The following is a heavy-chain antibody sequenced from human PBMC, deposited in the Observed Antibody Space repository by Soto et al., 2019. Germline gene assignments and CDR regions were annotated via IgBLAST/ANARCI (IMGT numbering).Heavy chain of an antibody. V-gene: IGHV3-66*04. CDR3: ARRPPGSYDFWRDFYFDF. J-gene: IGHJ4*02. CDR1: GFPVSSSY. CDR2: VYSGGST. D-gene: IGHD3-3*01. Sequence: EVQLVESGGGLVQRGGSLRLSCAASGFPVSSSYMSWVRQAPGKGLEWVSVVYSGGSTYYADSVKSRFTISRDSSKNTRFLQMNSLTADDTAVYFCARRPPGSYDFWRDFYFDFWGQGTLVSVSS.